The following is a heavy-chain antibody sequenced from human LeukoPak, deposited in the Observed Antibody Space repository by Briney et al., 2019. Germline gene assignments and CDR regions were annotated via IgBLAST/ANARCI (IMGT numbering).Heavy chain of an antibody. V-gene: IGHV3-74*01. J-gene: IGHJ3*02. CDR3: ARDKYGDNSNAFDI. D-gene: IGHD4-23*01. Sequence: GGSLRLSCAASGFTFSSYWMHWVRQVPGKGLVWVSRIGTVGSRTTYTDSVQSRFTISRDKAKNTLYLQMNSLRAEDTAVYYCARDKYGDNSNAFDIWGQGTLVTVSS. CDR2: IGTVGSRT. CDR1: GFTFSSYW.